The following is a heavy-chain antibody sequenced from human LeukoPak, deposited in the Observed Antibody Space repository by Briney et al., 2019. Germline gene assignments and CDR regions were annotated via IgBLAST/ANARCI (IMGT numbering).Heavy chain of an antibody. CDR1: GFTFSDYY. CDR3: ARVHLVRGVIDY. Sequence: GGSLRLSCAASGFTFSDYYMSWIRQAPGKGLEWVSYISNSGSSIYYADSVKGRFTISRDNAKNSLYLQMNSLRAEDTAVHYCARVHLVRGVIDYWGQGTLVTVSS. V-gene: IGHV3-11*01. J-gene: IGHJ4*02. CDR2: ISNSGSSI. D-gene: IGHD3-10*01.